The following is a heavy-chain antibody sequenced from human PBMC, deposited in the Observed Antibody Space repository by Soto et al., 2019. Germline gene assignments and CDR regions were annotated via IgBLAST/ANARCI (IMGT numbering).Heavy chain of an antibody. CDR2: IIPVFATT. CDR1: GGTFSNYI. CDR3: ARTDLRYCSGGACYKGFDS. Sequence: VQLVQSGAEVKKPGSSVKVSCKASGGTFSNYILNWVRQAPGQGLEWMGEIIPVFATTNYAQKFQGRVSITADESTSTAYMELSSLRSEDTAVFYCARTDLRYCSGGACYKGFDSWGQGTLVTVSS. V-gene: IGHV1-69*01. D-gene: IGHD2-15*01. J-gene: IGHJ4*02.